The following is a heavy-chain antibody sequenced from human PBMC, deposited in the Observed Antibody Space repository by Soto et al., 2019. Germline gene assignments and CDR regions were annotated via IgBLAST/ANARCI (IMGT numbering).Heavy chain of an antibody. Sequence: GHVTISADKSISTAYLQWSSLKASDTAMYYCARQKRMSYYGMDVWGQGTTVTVSS. CDR3: ARQKRMSYYGMDV. J-gene: IGHJ6*02. V-gene: IGHV5-10-1*01.